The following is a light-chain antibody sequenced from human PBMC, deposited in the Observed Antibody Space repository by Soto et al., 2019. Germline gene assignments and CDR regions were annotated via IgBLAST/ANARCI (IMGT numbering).Light chain of an antibody. CDR1: QSVSNN. CDR2: GAS. Sequence: EIVITQSPAILSVSPGERATLSCRASQSVSNNLAWYQQKPGQAPRLLIYGASTRANDIPARFSGSGSGTEFTLTIRSLQSEDIAVYYCQHYDNWPPWTFGQGTKVDIK. J-gene: IGKJ1*01. V-gene: IGKV3-15*01. CDR3: QHYDNWPPWT.